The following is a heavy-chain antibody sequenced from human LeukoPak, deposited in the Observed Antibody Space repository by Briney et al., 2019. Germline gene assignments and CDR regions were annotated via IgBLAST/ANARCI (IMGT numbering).Heavy chain of an antibody. CDR3: ARAPKGSRSGYYLLPDY. V-gene: IGHV4-39*07. J-gene: IGHJ4*02. CDR1: GGSISLSYYY. CDR2: VYYSGTT. Sequence: PSETLSLTCSVSGGSISLSYYYWGWIRQPPGKALEWIGSVYYSGTTSYNPSLKSRVTISVDMSKNHFSLRLSSVTAADTAMYYCARAPKGSRSGYYLLPDYWGQGTLVTVSS. D-gene: IGHD3-22*01.